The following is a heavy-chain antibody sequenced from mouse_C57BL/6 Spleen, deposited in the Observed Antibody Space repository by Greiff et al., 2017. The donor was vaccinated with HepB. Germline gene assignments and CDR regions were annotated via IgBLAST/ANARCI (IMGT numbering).Heavy chain of an antibody. CDR2: ILPGSGST. CDR3: ERWGIYYYGSSYPYYAMDY. CDR1: GYTFTGYW. D-gene: IGHD1-1*01. J-gene: IGHJ4*01. V-gene: IGHV1-9*01. Sequence: QVQLQQSGAELMKPGASVKLSCKATGYTFTGYWIEWVKQRPGHGLEWIGEILPGSGSTNYNEKFKGKATFTADTSSNTAYMQLSSLTTADSAIYYCERWGIYYYGSSYPYYAMDYWGQGTSVTVSS.